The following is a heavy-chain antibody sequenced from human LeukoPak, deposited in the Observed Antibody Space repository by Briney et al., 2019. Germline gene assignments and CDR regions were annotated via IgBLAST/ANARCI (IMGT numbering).Heavy chain of an antibody. CDR2: VSSSSSYI. D-gene: IGHD3-3*01. CDR1: GFTFSSYG. V-gene: IGHV3-21*01. J-gene: IGHJ4*02. Sequence: GGCLRLCSAASGFTFSSYGMRWVRRAPGTGVGWASAVSSSSSYIYYADSVKGRFTISRDNAKNSLYLQMNSLRAEYTAVYYCARASSGYPYYFDYWGQGTLVSVSS. CDR3: ARASSGYPYYFDY.